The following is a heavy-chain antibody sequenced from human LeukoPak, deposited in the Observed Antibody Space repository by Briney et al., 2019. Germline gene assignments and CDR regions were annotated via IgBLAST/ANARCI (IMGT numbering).Heavy chain of an antibody. CDR2: ISGSGGST. CDR1: GFTFSNYA. D-gene: IGHD6-19*01. J-gene: IGHJ4*02. Sequence: PGGSLRLSCAASGFTFSNYAMSWVRQAPGKGLEWVSTISGSGGSTYYADSVKGRFTISRDNSKNTLYLQMNSLRDEDTAIYYCAAGYTTGWYVRYFDYWGQGTLVTVSS. V-gene: IGHV3-23*01. CDR3: AAGYTTGWYVRYFDY.